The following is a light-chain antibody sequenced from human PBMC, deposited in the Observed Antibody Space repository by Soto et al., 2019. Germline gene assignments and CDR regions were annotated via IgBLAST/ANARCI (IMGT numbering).Light chain of an antibody. CDR1: SGHTSYA. J-gene: IGLJ2*01. CDR3: QTWGTGTVV. CDR2: LNSDGSH. Sequence: VLTQSPSASASLGASVKLTCTLSSGHTSYAIAWHQQQPEKGPRYLMKLNSDGSHFRGDGIPDRFSGSSSGAARYLTISSIHSEDEADYYCQTWGTGTVVFGGGTKLTVL. V-gene: IGLV4-69*01.